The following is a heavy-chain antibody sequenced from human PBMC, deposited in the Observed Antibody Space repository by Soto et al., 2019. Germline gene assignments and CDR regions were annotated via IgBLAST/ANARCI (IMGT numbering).Heavy chain of an antibody. CDR1: GGSINNHY. CDR2: ILYSGST. Sequence: PSGTLSLTCILSGGSINNHYWSWIRKVPGKGLEWIGEILYSGSTKYNPSLKSRVTISVDSSKNHFSLKLTSVSATDTALYYCTRHTYGRADFDSWGQGALVTVS. V-gene: IGHV4-59*08. J-gene: IGHJ4*02. CDR3: TRHTYGRADFDS. D-gene: IGHD4-17*01.